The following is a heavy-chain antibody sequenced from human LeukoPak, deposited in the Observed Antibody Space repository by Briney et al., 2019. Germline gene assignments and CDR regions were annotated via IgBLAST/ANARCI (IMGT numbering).Heavy chain of an antibody. CDR3: AKSYTGSWSGDLSDRYAVDV. D-gene: IGHD3-10*01. Sequence: GASVKVSCKASGYTFTNYYMHWVRQAPGQGLEWMGWLNPNNDDTNYAQKFQGRITMTRDTSINTAYMELSRLTSDDTAVYYCAKSYTGSWSGDLSDRYAVDVWGQGTTVTVSS. CDR2: LNPNNDDT. J-gene: IGHJ6*02. V-gene: IGHV1-2*02. CDR1: GYTFTNYY.